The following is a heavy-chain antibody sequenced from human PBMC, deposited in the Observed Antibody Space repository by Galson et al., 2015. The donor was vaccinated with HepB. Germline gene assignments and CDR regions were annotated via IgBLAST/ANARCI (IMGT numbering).Heavy chain of an antibody. J-gene: IGHJ4*02. V-gene: IGHV4-30-4*01. CDR3: ARLQRGHYYDSSAYYYALGTSGYFDY. CDR2: IYYSGST. CDR1: GGSISSGDYY. D-gene: IGHD3-22*01. Sequence: TLSLTCTVSGGSISSGDYYWSWIRQPPGKGLEWIGYIYYSGSTYYNPSLKSRVTISVDTSKNQFSLKLSSVTAADTAVYYCARLQRGHYYDSSAYYYALGTSGYFDYWGQGTLVTVSS.